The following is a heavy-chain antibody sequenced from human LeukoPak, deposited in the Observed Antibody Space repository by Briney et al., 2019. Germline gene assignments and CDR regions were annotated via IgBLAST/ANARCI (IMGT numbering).Heavy chain of an antibody. V-gene: IGHV3-23*01. D-gene: IGHD3-10*01. Sequence: PGGSLRLSCAASGFTFSSYAMSWVRQAPGKGLEWVSAISGSGGSTHYADSVKGRFTISRDNSKNTLYLQMNSLRAEDTALYYCAKRDMVRGVIYYFDYWGQGTLVTVSS. CDR3: AKRDMVRGVIYYFDY. CDR2: ISGSGGST. CDR1: GFTFSSYA. J-gene: IGHJ4*02.